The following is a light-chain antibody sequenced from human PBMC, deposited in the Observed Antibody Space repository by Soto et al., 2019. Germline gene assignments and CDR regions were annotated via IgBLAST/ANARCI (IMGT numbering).Light chain of an antibody. CDR2: EDN. Sequence: NFMLTQPHSVSESPGQTVTISCTRSSGSIASNYVQWYQQRPGSAPTTVIYEDNQRPSGVPDRFSGSIDSTSNSASLTISGLKTEDEADYYCQSYDSSSPVVFGGGTKLT. V-gene: IGLV6-57*03. CDR3: QSYDSSSPVV. J-gene: IGLJ2*01. CDR1: SGSIASNY.